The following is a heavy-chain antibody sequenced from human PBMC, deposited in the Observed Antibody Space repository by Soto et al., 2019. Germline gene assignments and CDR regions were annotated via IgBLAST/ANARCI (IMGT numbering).Heavy chain of an antibody. V-gene: IGHV3-21*01. J-gene: IGHJ6*02. CDR1: GFTFSSYS. CDR2: ISSSSSYI. CDR3: ARGRGAAGTDSVQYYGMDV. Sequence: EVQLVESGGGLVKPGGSLRLSCAASGFTFSSYSMNWARQAPGKGLEWVSSISSSSSYIYYADSVKGRFTISRDNAKNSLYLQMNSLRAEDTAVYYCARGRGAAGTDSVQYYGMDVWGQGTTVTVSS. D-gene: IGHD6-13*01.